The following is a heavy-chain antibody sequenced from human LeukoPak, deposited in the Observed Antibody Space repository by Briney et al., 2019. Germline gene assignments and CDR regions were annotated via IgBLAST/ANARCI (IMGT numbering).Heavy chain of an antibody. J-gene: IGHJ4*02. CDR3: AGDRNSDWYSLLDY. CDR2: ITATGDTA. CDR1: GFTFTKCA. Sequence: GRSLRLSCVASGFTFTKCAMSWIRHAPGKGLEWVAIITATGDTAYYADSVKGRFTISRDNSSNTVYMQMDSLRAEDTAIYYCAGDRNSDWYSLLDYWDQGAQVTVSP. D-gene: IGHD6-19*01. V-gene: IGHV3-23*01.